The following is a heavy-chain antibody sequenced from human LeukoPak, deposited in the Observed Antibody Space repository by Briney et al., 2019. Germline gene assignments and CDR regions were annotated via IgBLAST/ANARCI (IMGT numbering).Heavy chain of an antibody. J-gene: IGHJ4*02. CDR3: AKDESSGYYYFDH. Sequence: GGSLRLSCAASGFTFSSYSMNWVRQAPGKGLEWVSFIRSSSSYIYYADSVKGRFTISRDNAKNSLYLQMNSLRAEDTAVYYCAKDESSGYYYFDHWGQGTLVTVSS. V-gene: IGHV3-21*04. D-gene: IGHD3-22*01. CDR2: IRSSSSYI. CDR1: GFTFSSYS.